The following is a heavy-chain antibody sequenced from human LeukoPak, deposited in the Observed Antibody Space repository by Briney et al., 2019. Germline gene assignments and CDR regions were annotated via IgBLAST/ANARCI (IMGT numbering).Heavy chain of an antibody. CDR1: GFTFSSYA. V-gene: IGHV3-23*01. CDR3: AKRGVVIRVILVGFHKEAYYFDS. D-gene: IGHD3-22*01. CDR2: ISGSGGST. J-gene: IGHJ4*02. Sequence: GGSLRLSCAASGFTFSSYAMSWVRQAPGKGLEWVSTISGSGGSTYYADSVKGRFTISRDNPKNTLYLQMNSLRAEDTAVYFCAKRGVVIRVILVGFHKEAYYFDSWGQGALVTVSS.